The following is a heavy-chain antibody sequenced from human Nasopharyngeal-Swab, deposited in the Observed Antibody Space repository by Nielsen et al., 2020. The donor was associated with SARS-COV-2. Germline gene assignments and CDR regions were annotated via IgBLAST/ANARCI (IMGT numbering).Heavy chain of an antibody. J-gene: IGHJ6*02. CDR1: GFTFSDYY. Sequence: GESLKISCAASGFTFSDYYMAWIRQAPGKGLEWVSYISTSGRSTDSADSVKGRFTITRDNANNLPYLQMNSLRGEDTAVYYCAREKGYQVFLDYYYPGFGVRGHGTAVTLSS. CDR2: ISTSGRST. V-gene: IGHV3-11*01. CDR3: AREKGYQVFLDYYYPGFGV. D-gene: IGHD3-3*01.